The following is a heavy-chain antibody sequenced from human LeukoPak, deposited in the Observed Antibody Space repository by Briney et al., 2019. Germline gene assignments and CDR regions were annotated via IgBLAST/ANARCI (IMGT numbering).Heavy chain of an antibody. CDR3: ARLGSYHDF. J-gene: IGHJ4*02. CDR2: ISASGST. Sequence: PSETLSLTCTVSGGSISYLYWSWIRQPPGKGLEWIGYISASGSTNYNPSLKSRLTLSIDTSRNQLSLKLPSVTAADTAVYFCARLGSYHDFWGQGALVTVSS. CDR1: GGSISYLY. D-gene: IGHD1-26*01. V-gene: IGHV4-4*09.